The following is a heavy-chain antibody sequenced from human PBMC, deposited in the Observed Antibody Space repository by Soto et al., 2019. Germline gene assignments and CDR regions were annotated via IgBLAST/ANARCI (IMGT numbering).Heavy chain of an antibody. D-gene: IGHD6-19*01. CDR3: AREDSSGWYFGEIDY. CDR1: GYTFTSYG. Sequence: ASVKGSCKASGYTFTSYGISWVRQAPGQGLEWMGWISAYNGSTNYAQKLQGRVTMTTDTSTSTAYMELRSLRSDDTAVYYCAREDSSGWYFGEIDYWGQGTLVTVSS. CDR2: ISAYNGST. J-gene: IGHJ4*02. V-gene: IGHV1-18*04.